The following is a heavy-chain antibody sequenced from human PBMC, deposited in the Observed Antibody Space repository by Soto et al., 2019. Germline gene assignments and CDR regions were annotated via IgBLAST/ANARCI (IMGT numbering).Heavy chain of an antibody. D-gene: IGHD5-12*01. Sequence: GGSLRLSCAASGFTFSSYWMSWVRQAPGQGLEWISGIYSDGSTHYADSVKGRFTISRDNSKDTLYLQMNTLRAEDTGVYYCTRDPTTSTVTDYWGQGTVVTVSS. CDR2: IYSDGST. CDR1: GFTFSSYW. CDR3: TRDPTTSTVTDY. V-gene: IGHV3-66*01. J-gene: IGHJ4*02.